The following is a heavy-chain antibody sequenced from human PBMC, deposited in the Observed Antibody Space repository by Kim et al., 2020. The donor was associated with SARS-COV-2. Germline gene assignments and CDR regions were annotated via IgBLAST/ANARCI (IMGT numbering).Heavy chain of an antibody. D-gene: IGHD6-13*01. CDR3: VKDCGPYSSSVVPSCDP. J-gene: IGHJ5*02. CDR1: GFTFSSYA. CDR2: ISSNGGST. V-gene: IGHV3-64D*09. Sequence: GGSLRLSCSASGFTFSSYAMHWVRQAPGKGLEYVSAISSNGGSTYYADSVKGRFTISRDNSKNTLYLQMSSLRAEDTAVYYCVKDCGPYSSSVVPSCDPWGQGTLVTVSS.